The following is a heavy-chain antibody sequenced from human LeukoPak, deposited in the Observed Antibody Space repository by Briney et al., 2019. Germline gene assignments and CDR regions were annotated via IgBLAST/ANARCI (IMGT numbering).Heavy chain of an antibody. Sequence: PSETLSLTCTVSGGSISSGDYYWSWIRQPPGKGLEWIGYIYYSVTTYYNPSLKSRVTISVDTSKNQFSLRLSSVTAADTAVYYCARYWSGYRYAFAIWGQGTVVTVSS. V-gene: IGHV4-30-4*08. CDR3: ARYWSGYRYAFAI. CDR2: IYYSVTT. J-gene: IGHJ3*02. D-gene: IGHD3-3*01. CDR1: GGSISSGDYY.